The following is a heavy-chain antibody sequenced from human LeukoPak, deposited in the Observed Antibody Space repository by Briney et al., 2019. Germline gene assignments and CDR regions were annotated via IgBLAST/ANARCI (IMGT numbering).Heavy chain of an antibody. D-gene: IGHD6-19*01. CDR3: ARDASTVAGTGFDP. CDR1: GGSFSGYY. V-gene: IGHV4-34*01. CDR2: INHSGST. J-gene: IGHJ5*02. Sequence: SETLSLTCAVYGGSFSGYYWSWIRQPPGKGLEWIGEINHSGSTNYNPSLKSRVTISVDTSKNQFSLKLSSVTAADTAVYYCARDASTVAGTGFDPWGQGTLVTVSS.